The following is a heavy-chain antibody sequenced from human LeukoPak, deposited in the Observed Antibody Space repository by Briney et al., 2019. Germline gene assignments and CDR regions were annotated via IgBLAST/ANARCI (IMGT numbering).Heavy chain of an antibody. Sequence: GSLRLSCAASGFTFSSYWMSWVRQAPVKGLEWVANIKQDGSEKYYVDSVKGRFTISRDNAKNSLYLQMNSLRAEDTAVYYCAREDAYDFWSGYYRDYYYYGMDVWGQGTTVTVSS. CDR2: IKQDGSEK. CDR3: AREDAYDFWSGYYRDYYYYGMDV. CDR1: GFTFSSYW. J-gene: IGHJ6*02. V-gene: IGHV3-7*01. D-gene: IGHD3-3*01.